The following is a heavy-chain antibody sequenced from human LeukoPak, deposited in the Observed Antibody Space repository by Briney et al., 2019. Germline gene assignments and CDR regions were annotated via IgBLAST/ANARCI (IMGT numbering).Heavy chain of an antibody. CDR1: GFTFSSYA. Sequence: GGSLRLSCAASGFTFSSYAMSWVRQARGKGLEWVSGISGSGDSTYDADSVKGRFTISRDNSKNTLYLQMNGLRAEDTAVYYCAKHGDTAMVYFDYWGQGTLVTVSS. CDR3: AKHGDTAMVYFDY. D-gene: IGHD5-18*01. CDR2: ISGSGDST. V-gene: IGHV3-23*01. J-gene: IGHJ4*02.